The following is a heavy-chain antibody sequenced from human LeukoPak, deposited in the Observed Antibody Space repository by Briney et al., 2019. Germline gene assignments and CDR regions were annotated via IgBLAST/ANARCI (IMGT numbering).Heavy chain of an antibody. CDR1: GVTLSPYG. CDR3: ASHYDSSGYHYFDF. CDR2: ISYDGSNK. Sequence: GMSLRLSCAASGVTLSPYGMHWVRQAPGKGLEWVAVISYDGSNKYYADSVKGRFTISRDNSKNTLYLQMNSLRAEDTALYYCASHYDSSGYHYFDFWGQGTLVTVSS. V-gene: IGHV3-30*03. D-gene: IGHD3-22*01. J-gene: IGHJ4*02.